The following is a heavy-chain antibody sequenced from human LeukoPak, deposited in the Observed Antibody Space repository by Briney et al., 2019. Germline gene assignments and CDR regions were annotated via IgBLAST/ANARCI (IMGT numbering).Heavy chain of an antibody. CDR3: VRDRNGGNTFDY. CDR2: ISGSARTT. CDR1: GFTFNNYE. V-gene: IGHV3-48*03. D-gene: IGHD4-23*01. J-gene: IGHJ4*02. Sequence: GGSLRLSCAVSGFTFNNYEMNWVRQAPGKGLEWLSYISGSARTTYYADSVQGRFTISRDNAENLLFLQMNSLRAEDTAVYYCVRDRNGGNTFDYWGQGTLVTVSS.